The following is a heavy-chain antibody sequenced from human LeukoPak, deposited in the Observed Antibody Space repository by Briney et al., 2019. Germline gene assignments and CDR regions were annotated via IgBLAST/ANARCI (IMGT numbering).Heavy chain of an antibody. Sequence: SETLSLTCTVSGGSISSYYWSWIRQPPGKGLECIGYIYFIGSANYNPSLKSRVTISVDTSNNHFSLKLNSVTAADTAVYYCARYVVYGSGKYYFDYWGQGSLVSVSS. J-gene: IGHJ4*02. CDR2: IYFIGSA. D-gene: IGHD3-10*01. CDR1: GGSISSYY. CDR3: ARYVVYGSGKYYFDY. V-gene: IGHV4-59*01.